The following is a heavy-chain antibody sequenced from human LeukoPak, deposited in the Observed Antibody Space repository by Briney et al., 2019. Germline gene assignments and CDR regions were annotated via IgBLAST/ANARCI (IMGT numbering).Heavy chain of an antibody. D-gene: IGHD3-3*02. CDR1: GGSICTTSYY. CDR2: VYYSGTT. CDR3: ARSFSSVPPIY. Sequence: PSETLSLTCTVSGGSICTTSYYWDWIRQPPGKGLEWIGSVYYSGTTYYNPSLKSRVTISVDTSKNQFSLKLSSVTAADTAVYYCARSFSSVPPIYWGQGTLVTVSS. J-gene: IGHJ4*02. V-gene: IGHV4-39*07.